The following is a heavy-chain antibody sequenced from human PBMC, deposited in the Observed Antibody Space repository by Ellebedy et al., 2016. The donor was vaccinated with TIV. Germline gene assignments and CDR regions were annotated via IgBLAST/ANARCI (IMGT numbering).Heavy chain of an antibody. V-gene: IGHV3-23*01. Sequence: GESLKISCATSGFNFNIFAMSWVRQAPGEGLEWVSAISSSGDSTFYADSVKGRFTVSRDNSENMLYLQMNSLSAADTAVYYCAKGRGGDWFGDTLDDPWGQGTLLTVSS. CDR2: ISSSGDST. J-gene: IGHJ5*02. CDR3: AKGRGGDWFGDTLDDP. D-gene: IGHD3-10*01. CDR1: GFNFNIFA.